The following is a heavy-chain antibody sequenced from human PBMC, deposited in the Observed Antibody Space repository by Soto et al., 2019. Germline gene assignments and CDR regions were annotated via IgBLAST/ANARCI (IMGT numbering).Heavy chain of an antibody. CDR2: INPNSGGT. CDR3: ARANMVRGVNGFPLFDY. V-gene: IGHV1-2*02. J-gene: IGHJ4*02. CDR1: GYTFTGYY. Sequence: VKVSCKASGYTFTGYYMHWVRQAPGQGLEWMGWINPNSGGTNYAQKFQGRVTMTRDTSISTAYMELSRLRSDDTAVYYCARANMVRGVNGFPLFDYWGQGTLVTVSS. D-gene: IGHD3-10*01.